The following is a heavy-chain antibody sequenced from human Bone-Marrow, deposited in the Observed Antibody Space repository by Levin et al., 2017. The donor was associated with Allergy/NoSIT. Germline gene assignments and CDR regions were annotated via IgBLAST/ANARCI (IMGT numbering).Heavy chain of an antibody. CDR3: ARDPRSAGTTMFYFDY. CDR1: GFTFSAYS. D-gene: IGHD3-10*01. Sequence: VASVKVSCAASGFTFSAYSISWVRQVPGKGLEWVSSISATSRYIYYADSVRGRFTISRDNAKNLVFLQMNSLTAEDTALYYCARDPRSAGTTMFYFDYWGQGTLVTVSS. J-gene: IGHJ4*02. CDR2: ISATSRYI. V-gene: IGHV3-21*01.